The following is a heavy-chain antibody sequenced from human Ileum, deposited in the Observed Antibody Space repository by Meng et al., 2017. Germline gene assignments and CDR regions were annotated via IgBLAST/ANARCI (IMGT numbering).Heavy chain of an antibody. CDR3: ARWARGDSSGWPPVLEF. J-gene: IGHJ4*02. Sequence: ASVKVSCKASGYPFTTNGISWVRQAPGQGLEWMGWISAYNGGTEYAQKLQGRVTLTTDPSTSTAYMELRSLGSDDTAGYYCARWARGDSSGWPPVLEFWGQGTLVTVSS. CDR2: ISAYNGGT. CDR1: GYPFTTNG. V-gene: IGHV1-18*01. D-gene: IGHD6-19*01.